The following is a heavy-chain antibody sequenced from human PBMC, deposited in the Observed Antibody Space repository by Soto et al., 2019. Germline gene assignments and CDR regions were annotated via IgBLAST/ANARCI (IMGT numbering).Heavy chain of an antibody. J-gene: IGHJ6*02. Sequence: ASVKVSCKASGYTFTGYYMHWVRQAPGQGLEWVGWINPNSGGTNFAQKFQGWVTMTRDTSISTAYMELSRLKSDDTAVYYCATITGTTGPYGMDVWGQGTTVTVSS. CDR3: ATITGTTGPYGMDV. V-gene: IGHV1-2*04. CDR2: INPNSGGT. D-gene: IGHD1-7*01. CDR1: GYTFTGYY.